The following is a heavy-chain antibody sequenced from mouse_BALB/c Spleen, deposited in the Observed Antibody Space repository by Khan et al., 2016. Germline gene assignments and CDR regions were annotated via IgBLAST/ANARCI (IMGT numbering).Heavy chain of an antibody. Sequence: EVKLLESGGGLVQPGGSLRLSCAASGFDFSRYWMSWVQQAPGKGLEWIGEINPDSSTINYTPSLKHKFIISRDNAKNTLYLQMSKVRSEDTALYYCARAGYYGYLAYWGQGTLVTVSA. J-gene: IGHJ3*01. CDR2: INPDSSTI. CDR1: GFDFSRYW. CDR3: ARAGYYGYLAY. D-gene: IGHD1-1*01. V-gene: IGHV4-1*02.